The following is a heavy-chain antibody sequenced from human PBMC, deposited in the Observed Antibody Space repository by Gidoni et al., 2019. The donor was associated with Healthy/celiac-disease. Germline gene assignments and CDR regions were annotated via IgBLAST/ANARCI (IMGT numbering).Heavy chain of an antibody. Sequence: EVQLVESGGGLVKPGRSLRLSCTASGFTFGDYAMSWFRQAPGKGLEWVGFIRSKAYGGTTEYAASVKGRFTISRDDSKSIAYLQMNSLKTEDTAVYYCTRERYCGGDCYSPYDAFDIWGQGTMVTVSS. CDR2: IRSKAYGGTT. J-gene: IGHJ3*02. V-gene: IGHV3-49*05. CDR1: GFTFGDYA. CDR3: TRERYCGGDCYSPYDAFDI. D-gene: IGHD2-21*02.